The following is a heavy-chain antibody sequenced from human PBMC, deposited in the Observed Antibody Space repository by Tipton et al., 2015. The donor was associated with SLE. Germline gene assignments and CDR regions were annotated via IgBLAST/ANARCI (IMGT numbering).Heavy chain of an antibody. V-gene: IGHV4-59*11. Sequence: LRLSCTVSGGSISNHYWSWIRQSPGKGLEWIGSIYYSGSTYYNPSLKSRVTISVDTSKNQFSLKLSSVTAADTAVYYCARVGGIAARYYYYYIDVWGKGTTVTVSS. J-gene: IGHJ6*03. CDR2: IYYSGST. CDR3: ARVGGIAARYYYYYIDV. CDR1: GGSISNHY. D-gene: IGHD6-6*01.